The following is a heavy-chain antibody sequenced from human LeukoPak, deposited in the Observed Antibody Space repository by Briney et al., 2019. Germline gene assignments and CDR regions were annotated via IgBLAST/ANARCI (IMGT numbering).Heavy chain of an antibody. CDR1: GYTFTSYY. CDR3: ARVGVRGVIVYYYDY. Sequence: ASVKVSCKASGYTFTSYYMHWVRQAAGQGLEWMGIINPSGGSTSYAQKFQGRVTMTRDTSTSTVYMELSSLRSEDTAVYYCARVGVRGVIVYYYDYWGQGTLVTVSS. D-gene: IGHD3-10*01. J-gene: IGHJ4*02. V-gene: IGHV1-46*03. CDR2: INPSGGST.